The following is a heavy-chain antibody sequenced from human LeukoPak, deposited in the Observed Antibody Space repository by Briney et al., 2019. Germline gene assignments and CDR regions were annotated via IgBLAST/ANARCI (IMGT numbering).Heavy chain of an antibody. Sequence: GESLKISCKGSGYSFTSYWIGWVRQMPGKGLEWMGIIYPGDSDTRYSPSFQGQVTISADKSISTAYLQWSSLKASDTAMYYCASARVVVTTTSDAFDIWGQGTMVTVSS. CDR1: GYSFTSYW. D-gene: IGHD2-15*01. J-gene: IGHJ3*02. CDR2: IYPGDSDT. CDR3: ASARVVVTTTSDAFDI. V-gene: IGHV5-51*01.